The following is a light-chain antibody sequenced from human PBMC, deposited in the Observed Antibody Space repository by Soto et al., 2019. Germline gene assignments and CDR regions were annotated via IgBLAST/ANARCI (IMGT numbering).Light chain of an antibody. CDR3: QQSYTTPRALT. CDR2: GAS. Sequence: DIQMTQSPSSLSASVGDRVTITCRASQTISNYLNWYQQQPGKAPKLLIYGASSLQSGVPSRFSGSGSGTDFTLSISSLEPEDFATYYCQQSYTTPRALTFGGGTKVDIK. V-gene: IGKV1-39*01. J-gene: IGKJ4*01. CDR1: QTISNY.